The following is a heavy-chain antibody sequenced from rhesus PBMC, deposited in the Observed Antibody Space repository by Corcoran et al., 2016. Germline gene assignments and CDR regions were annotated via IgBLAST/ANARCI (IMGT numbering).Heavy chain of an antibody. CDR3: AKTGSGYSGSWNLCDY. CDR2: LYGSGSST. J-gene: IGHJ4*01. CDR1: GGSISSSY. D-gene: IGHD6-25*01. V-gene: IGHV4-169*01. Sequence: QLQLQESGPGLVKPSETLSVTCAVSGGSISSSYWSWIRQAPGKGLEWIGYLYGSGSSTNSNPSLQSRVTLSVDTSKNQLSLKLSSVTTADTAVYYCAKTGSGYSGSWNLCDYWGQGVLVTVSS.